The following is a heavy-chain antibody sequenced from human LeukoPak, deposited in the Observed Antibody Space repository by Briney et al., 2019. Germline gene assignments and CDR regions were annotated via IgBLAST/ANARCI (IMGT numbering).Heavy chain of an antibody. Sequence: GGSLRLSCAASGFTFSSYAMHWVRQAPGKGLEWVAVISYDGSNKYYADSVKGRFTISRDNSKNTLYLQMNSLRAEDTAVYYCAKDALYSSSWPFDYWGQGTLVTVSS. D-gene: IGHD6-13*01. CDR3: AKDALYSSSWPFDY. J-gene: IGHJ4*02. V-gene: IGHV3-30*04. CDR1: GFTFSSYA. CDR2: ISYDGSNK.